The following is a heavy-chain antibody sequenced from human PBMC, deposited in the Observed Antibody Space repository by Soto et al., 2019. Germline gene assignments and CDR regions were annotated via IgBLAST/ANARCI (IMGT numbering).Heavy chain of an antibody. V-gene: IGHV3-30*18. J-gene: IGHJ4*02. CDR3: AKANDILTGYYFVY. Sequence: QVQLVESGGGVVQPGRSLRLSCAASGFTFSSYGMHWVRQAPGKGLEWVAVISYDGSNKYYADSVKGRFTISRDNSKNPLYLQMNSLRAEDTAVYYCAKANDILTGYYFVYWGQGTLVTVSS. D-gene: IGHD3-9*01. CDR2: ISYDGSNK. CDR1: GFTFSSYG.